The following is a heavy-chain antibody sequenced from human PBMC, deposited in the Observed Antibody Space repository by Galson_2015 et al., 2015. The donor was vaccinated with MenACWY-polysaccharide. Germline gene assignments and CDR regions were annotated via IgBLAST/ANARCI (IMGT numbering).Heavy chain of an antibody. CDR2: ISSSGSTI. J-gene: IGHJ4*02. V-gene: IGHV3-11*01. CDR3: ARDSVRFGELSIWGFDY. CDR1: GFTFSDYY. D-gene: IGHD3-10*01. Sequence: SLRLSCAASGFTFSDYYMSWIRQAPGKGLEWVSYISSSGSTIYYADSVKGRFTISRDNAKNSLYLQMNSLRAEDTAVYYCARDSVRFGELSIWGFDYWGQGTLVTVSS.